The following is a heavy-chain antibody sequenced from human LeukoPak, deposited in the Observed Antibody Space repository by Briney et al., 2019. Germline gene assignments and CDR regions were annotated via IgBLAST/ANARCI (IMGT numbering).Heavy chain of an antibody. V-gene: IGHV1-2*06. CDR2: INPSSGGT. Sequence: ASVMVSCKASGYTFTGYYIHWVRQAPGQGLEWMGRINPSSGGTNFAQKFQGRVTMTRDTSISTAYVELTGLRSDDTAVYYCARDSDTNGGGSWGQGTLVTVSS. CDR1: GYTFTGYY. J-gene: IGHJ5*02. D-gene: IGHD2-8*01. CDR3: ARDSDTNGGGS.